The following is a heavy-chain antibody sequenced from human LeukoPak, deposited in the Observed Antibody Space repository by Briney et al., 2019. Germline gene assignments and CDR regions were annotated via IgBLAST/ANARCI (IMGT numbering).Heavy chain of an antibody. V-gene: IGHV4-39*02. CDR3: ARDADDLTGYHKTPLVY. CDR2: IYYSGST. Sequence: KPSETLSLTCTVSGGSISSSSYYWGWIRQPPGKGLEWIGSIYYSGSTYYNPSLKSRVTISVDTSKNQFSLKLSSVTAADTAVYYCARDADDLTGYHKTPLVYWGQGTLVTVSS. D-gene: IGHD3-9*01. CDR1: GGSISSSSYY. J-gene: IGHJ4*02.